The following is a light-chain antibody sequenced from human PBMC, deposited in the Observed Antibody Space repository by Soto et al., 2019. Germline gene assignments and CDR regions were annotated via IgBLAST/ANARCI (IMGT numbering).Light chain of an antibody. CDR2: GAS. J-gene: IGKJ3*01. CDR3: QQYSNWPPFT. CDR1: QSVRSN. Sequence: EIVMTQSPATLSVSPGERATLSCSASQSVRSNLAWYQQKPGQAPCLLIYGASARATGIPARFSGSGSGTDFTLTISSLQSEDFAVYYCQQYSNWPPFTFGPGTKLDIK. V-gene: IGKV3D-15*01.